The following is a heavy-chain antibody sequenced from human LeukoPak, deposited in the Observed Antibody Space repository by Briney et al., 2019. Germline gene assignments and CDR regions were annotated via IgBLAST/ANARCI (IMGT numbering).Heavy chain of an antibody. CDR1: GASISSSDW. V-gene: IGHV4-4*02. Sequence: SETLSLTCVVSGASISSSDWWSWVRQSPGKGLEWIGEIYYTGSRNYNPSLKSRVTISVDTSKNQFSLKLSSVTAADTAVYYCASPAAGTRFRYDYWGQGTLVTVSS. CDR2: IYYTGSR. CDR3: ASPAAGTRFRYDY. J-gene: IGHJ4*02. D-gene: IGHD6-13*01.